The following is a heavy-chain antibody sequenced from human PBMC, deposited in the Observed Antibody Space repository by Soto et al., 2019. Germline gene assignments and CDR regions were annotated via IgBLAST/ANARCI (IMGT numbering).Heavy chain of an antibody. CDR1: GFTFSSYG. CDR3: AKDKVPVVVTAPFDY. Sequence: QGQLVESGGGVVQPGRSLRLSCAASGFTFSSYGMHWVRQAPGKGPEWVAVISYDGSNKYYADSVKGRFTISRDNSKNTLYLQMNSLRAEDTAVYYCAKDKVPVVVTAPFDYWGQGTLVTVSS. CDR2: ISYDGSNK. J-gene: IGHJ4*02. V-gene: IGHV3-30*18. D-gene: IGHD2-21*02.